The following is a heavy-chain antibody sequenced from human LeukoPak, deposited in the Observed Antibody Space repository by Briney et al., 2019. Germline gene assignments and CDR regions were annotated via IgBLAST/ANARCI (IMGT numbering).Heavy chain of an antibody. CDR1: GFTFSGSA. D-gene: IGHD2-2*01. V-gene: IGHV3-73*01. J-gene: IGHJ4*02. CDR3: VRGLGAYQFDH. Sequence: QPGGSLRLSCAASGFTFSGSAMHWVRQASGKGLEWVGRIRSKANSYATAYAASVKGRFTISRDNAKNTLYLQMNDLRAEDTAVYYCVRGLGAYQFDHWGQGTLVTVSS. CDR2: IRSKANSYAT.